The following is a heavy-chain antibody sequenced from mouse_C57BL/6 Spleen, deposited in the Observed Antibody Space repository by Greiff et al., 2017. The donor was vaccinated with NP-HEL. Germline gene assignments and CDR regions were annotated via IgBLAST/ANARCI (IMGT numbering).Heavy chain of an antibody. CDR1: GYTFTSYW. D-gene: IGHD3-2*02. J-gene: IGHJ4*01. V-gene: IGHV1-69*01. CDR2: IDPSDSYT. Sequence: QVQLQQPGAELVMPGASVKLSCKASGYTFTSYWMHWVKQRPGQGLEWIGEIDPSDSYTNYSQKFKGKSTLTVDKSSSTAYMQLSSLTSEDSAVYYCARRKKAGYTYAMDYWGQGTSVTVSS. CDR3: ARRKKAGYTYAMDY.